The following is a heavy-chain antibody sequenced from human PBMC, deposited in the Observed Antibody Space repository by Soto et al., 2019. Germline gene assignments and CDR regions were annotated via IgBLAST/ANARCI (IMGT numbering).Heavy chain of an antibody. CDR1: GYTFTSYY. CDR2: INPSGGST. V-gene: IGHV1-46*01. Sequence: ASVKVSCKASGYTFTSYYMHWVRQAPGQGLEWMGIINPSGGSTSYAQKFQGRVTMTRDTSTSTVYMELSSLRSEDTAVYYCARDGPRCGGDCSEPPIYYYYYGMDVWGQGTTVTVSS. CDR3: ARDGPRCGGDCSEPPIYYYYYGMDV. J-gene: IGHJ6*02. D-gene: IGHD2-21*02.